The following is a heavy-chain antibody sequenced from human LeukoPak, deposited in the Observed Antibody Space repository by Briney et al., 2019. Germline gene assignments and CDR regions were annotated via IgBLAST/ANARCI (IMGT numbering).Heavy chain of an antibody. V-gene: IGHV1-46*01. CDR1: GYTFTSYG. CDR3: ARRGIAVAGPFDY. CDR2: INPSGGST. D-gene: IGHD6-19*01. J-gene: IGHJ4*02. Sequence: GASVKVSCKASGYTFTSYGISWVRQAPGQGLEWMGIINPSGGSTSYAQKFQGRVTMTRDTSTSTVYMELSSLRSEDTAVYYCARRGIAVAGPFDYWGQGTLVTVSS.